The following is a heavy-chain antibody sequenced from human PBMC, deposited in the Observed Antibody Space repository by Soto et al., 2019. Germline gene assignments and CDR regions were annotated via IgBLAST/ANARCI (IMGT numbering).Heavy chain of an antibody. D-gene: IGHD5-18*01. CDR2: IYHSGST. CDR3: ARDVWDTAMVPVYNWFDP. J-gene: IGHJ5*02. Sequence: SETLSLTCAVSGGSISSSNWWSWVRQPPGKGLEWIGEIYHSGSTNYNPSLKSRVTISVDKSKNQFSLKLSSVTAADTAVYYCARDVWDTAMVPVYNWFDPWGQGTLVTVSS. CDR1: GGSISSSNW. V-gene: IGHV4-4*02.